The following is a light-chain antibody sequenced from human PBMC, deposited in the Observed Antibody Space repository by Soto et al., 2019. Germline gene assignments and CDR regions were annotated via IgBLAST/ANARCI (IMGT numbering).Light chain of an antibody. Sequence: DIQMIQSPSTLSASVGDRGNITCRASQNINNLLIWYQQKSGQAPKLLIYAASSLQRGVPSRFSGSGSGTDFTLTISSLQPEDFATYYCQQSYSTPISFGQGTRLEIK. J-gene: IGKJ5*01. CDR2: AAS. V-gene: IGKV1-39*01. CDR1: QNINNL. CDR3: QQSYSTPIS.